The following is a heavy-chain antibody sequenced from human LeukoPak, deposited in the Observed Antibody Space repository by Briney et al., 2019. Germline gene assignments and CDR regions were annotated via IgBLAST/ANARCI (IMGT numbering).Heavy chain of an antibody. Sequence: GGSLRLSCAASGFTFSSYSMNWVRQAPGKGLEWVSYISGTSTIYYADSVKGRFTISRDNAKNSLDLQMNSLRAEDTVVYYCARELQVVSAFDHWGQGTLVTVSS. CDR1: GFTFSSYS. CDR2: ISGTSTI. D-gene: IGHD2-15*01. V-gene: IGHV3-48*04. CDR3: ARELQVVSAFDH. J-gene: IGHJ4*02.